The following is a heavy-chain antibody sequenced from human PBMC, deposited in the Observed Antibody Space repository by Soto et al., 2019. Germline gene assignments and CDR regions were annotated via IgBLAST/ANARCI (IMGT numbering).Heavy chain of an antibody. J-gene: IGHJ3*02. D-gene: IGHD2-15*01. CDR3: AKELYCSGGSCYPHALDI. CDR1: GFTFSSYA. Sequence: PGGSLRLSCTASGFTFSSYAMSWVRQAPGKGLEWVSAISGSGGSTYYADSVKGRFTISRDNSKNTLYLQMNSLRAEDTAVYYCAKELYCSGGSCYPHALDIWGQGPMVTVSS. CDR2: ISGSGGST. V-gene: IGHV3-23*01.